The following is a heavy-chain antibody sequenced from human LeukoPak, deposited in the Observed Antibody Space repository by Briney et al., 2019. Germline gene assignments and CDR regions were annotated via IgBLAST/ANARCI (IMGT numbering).Heavy chain of an antibody. D-gene: IGHD4-17*01. Sequence: ASVKVSCKASGYTFTGYYMHWVRQAPGQGLEWMGWINPNSGGTNYAQKFQGRVTMTRDTSISTAYMELSRLRSDDTAVYYCARDSYGDYTGLFDYWGQGTLVTVSS. CDR2: INPNSGGT. CDR1: GYTFTGYY. V-gene: IGHV1-2*02. CDR3: ARDSYGDYTGLFDY. J-gene: IGHJ4*02.